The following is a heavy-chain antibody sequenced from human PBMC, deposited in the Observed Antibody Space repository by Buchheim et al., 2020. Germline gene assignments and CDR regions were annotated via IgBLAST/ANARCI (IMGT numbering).Heavy chain of an antibody. CDR1: SGSISGDYS. D-gene: IGHD2-2*01. Sequence: QVQLQESGPGLVKPSQTLSLTRTLSSGSISGDYSWSWIRQPPGKGLEWIGYIYYTGSAYYSPSLKSRVFISVDTSRNPFSLKLSSVTAADTAVYYCARLRYCSSTSCHYYYYYGMDVWGQGTT. V-gene: IGHV4-30-4*01. CDR2: IYYTGSA. CDR3: ARLRYCSSTSCHYYYYYGMDV. J-gene: IGHJ6*02.